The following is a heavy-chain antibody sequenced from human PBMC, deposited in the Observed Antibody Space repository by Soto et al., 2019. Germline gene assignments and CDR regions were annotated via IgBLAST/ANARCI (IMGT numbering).Heavy chain of an antibody. CDR1: GGSFSGYY. CDR3: ARSTVRGVIPYYYYYGMDV. J-gene: IGHJ6*02. D-gene: IGHD3-10*01. Sequence: PSETLSLTCAVYGGSFSGYYWSWIRQPPGKGLEWIGEINHSGSTNYNPSLKSRVTISVDTSKNQFSLKLSSVTAADTAVYYCARSTVRGVIPYYYYYGMDVWGQGTTVTVS. CDR2: INHSGST. V-gene: IGHV4-34*01.